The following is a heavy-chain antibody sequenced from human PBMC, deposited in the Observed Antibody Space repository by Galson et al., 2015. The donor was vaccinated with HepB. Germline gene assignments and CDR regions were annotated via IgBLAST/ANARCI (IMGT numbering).Heavy chain of an antibody. CDR1: GDSVSSNGGA. CDR2: TYYRSKWYS. CDR3: ASGVTGRFDY. D-gene: IGHD1-20*01. Sequence: CAISGDSVSSNGGAWNWIRQSPSRGLEWLGRTYYRSKWYSGYAVFVKSRITINPDTSKNQFSLQLKSVTPEDTGVYYCASGVTGRFDYWGQGTLVTVSS. V-gene: IGHV6-1*01. J-gene: IGHJ4*02.